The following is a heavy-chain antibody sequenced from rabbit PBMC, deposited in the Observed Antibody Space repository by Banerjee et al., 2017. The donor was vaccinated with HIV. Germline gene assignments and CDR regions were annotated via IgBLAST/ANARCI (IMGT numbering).Heavy chain of an antibody. J-gene: IGHJ4*01. V-gene: IGHV1S40*01. CDR2: IATDSGIT. Sequence: QSLEESGGDLVKPGASLTLTCTASGFTLSPYWMCWVRQAPGKGLEWIGCIATDSGITWYASGAKRRFTISKTSSTTVTLQMTSLTAADSATYFCARGGAGVSFNLWGQRSLVTVS. CDR1: GFTLSPYW. CDR3: ARGGAGVSFNL.